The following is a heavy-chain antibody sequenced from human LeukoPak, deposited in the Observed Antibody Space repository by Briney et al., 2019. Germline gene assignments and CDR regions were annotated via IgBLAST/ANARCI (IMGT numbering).Heavy chain of an antibody. Sequence: SETLSLTCTVSGGSISSGSYYWSWIRQPAGKGLEWIVRIYTSGSTNYNPSLKSRVTISVDTSKNQFSLKLSSVTAADTAVYYCARGIGRAVAAHFDYWGQGTLVTVSS. D-gene: IGHD6-19*01. J-gene: IGHJ4*02. V-gene: IGHV4-61*02. CDR1: GGSISSGSYY. CDR3: ARGIGRAVAAHFDY. CDR2: IYTSGST.